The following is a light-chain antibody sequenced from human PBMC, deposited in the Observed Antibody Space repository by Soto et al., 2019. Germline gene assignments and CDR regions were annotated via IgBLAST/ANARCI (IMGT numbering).Light chain of an antibody. CDR2: EVS. CDR3: SSYTSSSTLG. V-gene: IGLV2-14*01. J-gene: IGLJ2*01. CDR1: SSDVGGYNY. Sequence: QSALTQPASVSGSPGQSITISCTGTSSDVGGYNYVSWYQQHPGKAPKLMIYEVSNRPSGVSNRFSGCKSGNTASLTISGLQDEDEADYYCSSYTSSSTLGFGGGTKLTVL.